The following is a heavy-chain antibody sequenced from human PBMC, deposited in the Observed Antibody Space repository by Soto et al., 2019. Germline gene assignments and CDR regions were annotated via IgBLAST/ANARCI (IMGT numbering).Heavy chain of an antibody. D-gene: IGHD3-3*01. V-gene: IGHV1-18*01. CDR2: ISAYNGNT. J-gene: IGHJ5*02. CDR3: ARVNTDFWSGYYTGWFDP. CDR1: GYTFTSYG. Sequence: QVQLVQSGAEVKKPGASVKVSCKASGYTFTSYGISWVRQAPGQGLEWMGWISAYNGNTNDAQKLQGRVTMTTDTSTSTAYMELRSLRSDDTAVYYCARVNTDFWSGYYTGWFDPWGQGTLVTVSS.